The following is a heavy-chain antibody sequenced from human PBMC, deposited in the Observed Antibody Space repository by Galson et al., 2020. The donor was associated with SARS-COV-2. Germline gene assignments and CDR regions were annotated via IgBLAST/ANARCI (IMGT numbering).Heavy chain of an antibody. J-gene: IGHJ4*02. D-gene: IGHD6-19*01. CDR3: AHRGSSGWWGDYFDY. CDR2: IDWDDDK. V-gene: IGHV2-5*02. CDR1: GFSLSTSGVG. Sequence: SGPTLVKPTQTLTLTCTFSGFSLSTSGVGVGWIRQPPGKALEWLALIDWDDDKRYSPSLKSRLTITKDTSKNQVVLTMTNMDPVDTATYYCAHRGSSGWWGDYFDYWGQGTLVTVSS.